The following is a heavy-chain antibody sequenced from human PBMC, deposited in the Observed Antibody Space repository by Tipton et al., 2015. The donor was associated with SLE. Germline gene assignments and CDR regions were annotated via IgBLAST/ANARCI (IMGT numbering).Heavy chain of an antibody. CDR2: ITNNGNT. CDR3: ARHDTNYGRNWFDP. V-gene: IGHV4-39*01. Sequence: TLSLTCTVSGGSVSSSGYYWGWIRQPPGKGPEWIGRITNNGNTYYIPSLQSRVTMSVDTSKNHFSLKLSSVTAADKAVYYCARHDTNYGRNWFDPWGQGTLVTVSS. D-gene: IGHD2-8*01. CDR1: GGSVSSSGYY. J-gene: IGHJ5*02.